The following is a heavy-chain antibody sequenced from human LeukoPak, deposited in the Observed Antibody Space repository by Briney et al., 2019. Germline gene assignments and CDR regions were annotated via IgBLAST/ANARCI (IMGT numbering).Heavy chain of an antibody. J-gene: IGHJ4*02. CDR1: GFTFSSYS. V-gene: IGHV3-21*01. CDR2: ISSSSSYI. Sequence: GGSLRLSCAASGFTFSSYSMNWVRQAPGKGLEWVSSISSSSSYIYYADPVKGRFTISRDNAKNSLYLQMNSLRAEDTAVYYCARDYPVTVTTLGYWGKGTLVTV. CDR3: ARDYPVTVTTLGY. D-gene: IGHD4-17*01.